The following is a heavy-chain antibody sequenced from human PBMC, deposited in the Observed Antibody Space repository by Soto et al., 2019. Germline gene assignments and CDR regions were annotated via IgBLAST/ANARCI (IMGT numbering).Heavy chain of an antibody. D-gene: IGHD3-10*01. CDR1: GGSFSGYY. V-gene: IGHV4-34*01. J-gene: IGHJ6*03. Sequence: SETLSLTCAVYGGSFSGYYWSWIRQPPGKGLEWIGEINHSGSTNYNPSLKSRVTISVDTSKNQFSLKLSSVTAADTAVYYCARGSSITMVRGVIIKPPYYYYMDVWGKGTTVTVSS. CDR3: ARGSSITMVRGVIIKPPYYYYMDV. CDR2: INHSGST.